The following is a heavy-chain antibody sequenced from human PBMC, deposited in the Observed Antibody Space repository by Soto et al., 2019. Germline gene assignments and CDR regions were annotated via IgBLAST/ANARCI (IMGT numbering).Heavy chain of an antibody. CDR3: ARGRFQYSSSPPPPYFDY. CDR1: GGSFSGYY. D-gene: IGHD6-6*01. J-gene: IGHJ4*02. CDR2: INHSGST. Sequence: SETLSLTXAVYGGSFSGYYWSWTRQPPGKGLEWIGEINHSGSTNYNPSLKSRVTISVDTSKNQFSLKLSSVTAADTAVYYCARGRFQYSSSPPPPYFDYWGQGTLVTVSS. V-gene: IGHV4-34*01.